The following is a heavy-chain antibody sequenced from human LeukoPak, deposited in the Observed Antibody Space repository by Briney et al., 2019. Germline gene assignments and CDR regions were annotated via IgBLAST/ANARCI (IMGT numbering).Heavy chain of an antibody. CDR3: ARDYDSIGYYPFDLPDY. V-gene: IGHV3-33*01. CDR2: IGFDGSKT. J-gene: IGHJ4*02. Sequence: GGSLRLSCAACGFPFSNYAIHWVRQAPGKGLDWVAVIGFDGSKTYYADSVKGRFTVSRDNSKSAQYLQMSSLTAEETAVYSCARDYDSIGYYPFDLPDYWGQGTLSPSPQ. CDR1: GFPFSNYA. D-gene: IGHD3-22*01.